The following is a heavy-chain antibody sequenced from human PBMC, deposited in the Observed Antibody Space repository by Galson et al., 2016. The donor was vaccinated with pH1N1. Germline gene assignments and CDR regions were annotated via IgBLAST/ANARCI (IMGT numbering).Heavy chain of an antibody. CDR2: ISSISTDYT. D-gene: IGHD4-23*01. J-gene: IGHJ3*01. CDR1: GFTFSDYY. CDR3: ARPGNYDGDRRGAFDL. Sequence: SLRLSCAASGFTFSDYYMNWVRQAPGKGLEWLSYISSISTDYTNYADSVKGRFTISRDNAKNSLYLQMNSLRAEDTAVYYCARPGNYDGDRRGAFDLWGQGTMVTVSP. V-gene: IGHV3-11*03.